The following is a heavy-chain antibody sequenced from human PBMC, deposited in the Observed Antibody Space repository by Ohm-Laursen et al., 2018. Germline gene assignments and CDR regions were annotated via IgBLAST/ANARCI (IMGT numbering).Heavy chain of an antibody. CDR1: GGSISSYY. D-gene: IGHD6-6*01. V-gene: IGHV4-59*08. Sequence: SDTLSLTCTVSGGSISSYYWSWIRQPPGKGLEWIGYIYYSGSTNYNPSLKSRVTISVDTSKNQFSLKLSSVTAADTAVYYCARHSSSPPDWYFDLWGRGTLVTVSS. J-gene: IGHJ2*01. CDR2: IYYSGST. CDR3: ARHSSSPPDWYFDL.